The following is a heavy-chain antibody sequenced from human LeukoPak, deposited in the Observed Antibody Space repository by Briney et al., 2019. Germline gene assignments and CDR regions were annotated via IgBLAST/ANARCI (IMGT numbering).Heavy chain of an antibody. CDR3: ARRDWVSGSVRVFDI. D-gene: IGHD5-24*01. Sequence: GGSLRLSCVGSGFSFSDYYMSWIRQAPGKGREWVSYISNDSVDKYYVDSVRGRFTISRDNAKKSMYLQMSGLRVHDTALYYCARRDWVSGSVRVFDIWGQETMVSVSS. J-gene: IGHJ3*02. CDR1: GFSFSDYY. V-gene: IGHV3-11*04. CDR2: ISNDSVDK.